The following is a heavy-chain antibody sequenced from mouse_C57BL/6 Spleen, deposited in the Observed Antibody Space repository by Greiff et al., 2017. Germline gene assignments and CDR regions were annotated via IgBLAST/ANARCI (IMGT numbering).Heavy chain of an antibody. CDR3: ASADYGSSFDY. J-gene: IGHJ2*01. Sequence: EVQRVESGPGMVKPSQSLSLTCTVTGYSITSGYDWHWIRHFPGNKLEWMGYISYSGSTNYNPSLKSRISITHDTSKNHFFLKLNSVTTEDTATYYCASADYGSSFDYWGQGTTLTVSS. CDR2: ISYSGST. V-gene: IGHV3-1*01. CDR1: GYSITSGYD. D-gene: IGHD1-1*01.